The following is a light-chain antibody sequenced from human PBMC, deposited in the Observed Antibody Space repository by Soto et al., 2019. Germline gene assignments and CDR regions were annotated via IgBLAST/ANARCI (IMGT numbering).Light chain of an antibody. CDR1: QSVSSN. CDR3: QRYNNWLT. J-gene: IGKJ4*01. Sequence: EIVMTQSPATLSVSPGERATLSCRASQSVSSNLAWYQQKPGQAPRLLIYGASTRATGIPARFSGSGSGTEFTLTISSLQSEDFAVYYCQRYNNWLTFGGGTNVEIK. CDR2: GAS. V-gene: IGKV3-15*01.